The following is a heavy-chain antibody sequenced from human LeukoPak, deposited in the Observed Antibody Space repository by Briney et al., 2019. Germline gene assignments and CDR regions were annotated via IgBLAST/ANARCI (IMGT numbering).Heavy chain of an antibody. D-gene: IGHD4-23*01. CDR3: AKDIYGGNWPNDY. Sequence: GGSLRLSCAASGFTFSNYGMHWVRQAPGKGLEWVAFIRYDGSNRYYADSVQGRFTISRDNAKNSLYLQMNSLRAEDTALYYCAKDIYGGNWPNDYWGQGTLVTVSS. J-gene: IGHJ4*02. CDR2: IRYDGSNR. V-gene: IGHV3-30*02. CDR1: GFTFSNYG.